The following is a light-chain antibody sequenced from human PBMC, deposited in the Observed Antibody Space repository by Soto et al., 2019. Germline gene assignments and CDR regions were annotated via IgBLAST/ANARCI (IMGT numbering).Light chain of an antibody. CDR2: DAS. Sequence: EIVLTQSPATLSLSPGERATLSCRASQSVRSYLAWYQQKLGQSPRLLIYDASNRATGIPDRFSGSGSGTDFTLTISSLEPEDFAVYYCHQRSNWPITFGGGTKVDIK. V-gene: IGKV3-11*01. CDR3: HQRSNWPIT. J-gene: IGKJ4*01. CDR1: QSVRSY.